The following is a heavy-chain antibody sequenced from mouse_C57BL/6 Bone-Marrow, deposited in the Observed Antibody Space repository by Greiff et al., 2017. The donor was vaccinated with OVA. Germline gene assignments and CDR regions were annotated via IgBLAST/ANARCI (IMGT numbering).Heavy chain of an antibody. J-gene: IGHJ2*01. D-gene: IGHD2-4*01. V-gene: IGHV5-12*01. CDR1: GFTFSDYY. CDR2: ISNGGGST. Sequence: EVKLVESGGGLVKPGGSLKLSCAASGFTFSDYYMYWVRQTPEKRLEWVAYISNGGGSTYYPDTVKGRFTISRDNAKNTLYLQMSRLKSEDTAMYYCARHENDYDYFDYWGQGTTLTVSS. CDR3: ARHENDYDYFDY.